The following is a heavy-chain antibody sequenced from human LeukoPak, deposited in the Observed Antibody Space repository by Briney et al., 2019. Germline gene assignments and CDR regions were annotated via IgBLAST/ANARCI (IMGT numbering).Heavy chain of an antibody. J-gene: IGHJ4*02. Sequence: GGSLRLSCAASGFTFDDYAMHWVRQALGKGLEWVSDISWNSGSIGYADSVKGRFTISRDNAKNSLYLQMNSLRAEDTALYYCAKEGADYYDSSGYVGGFDYWGQGTLVTVSS. V-gene: IGHV3-9*01. D-gene: IGHD3-22*01. CDR2: ISWNSGSI. CDR3: AKEGADYYDSSGYVGGFDY. CDR1: GFTFDDYA.